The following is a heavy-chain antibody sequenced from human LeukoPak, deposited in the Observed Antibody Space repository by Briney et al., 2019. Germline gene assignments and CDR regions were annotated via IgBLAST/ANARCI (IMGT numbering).Heavy chain of an antibody. D-gene: IGHD6-6*01. CDR2: ISSNGATT. V-gene: IGHV3-64D*06. CDR1: GFTFNRFY. Sequence: GGPLRLSCSASGFTFNRFYLHWVRQAPGKGLEFVSHISSNGATTYYADSVKGRFTISRDNSKNTLYLQMSSLRADDTAVYYCVKDRSIAAPNNDFFDSWGQGALVTVSS. J-gene: IGHJ4*02. CDR3: VKDRSIAAPNNDFFDS.